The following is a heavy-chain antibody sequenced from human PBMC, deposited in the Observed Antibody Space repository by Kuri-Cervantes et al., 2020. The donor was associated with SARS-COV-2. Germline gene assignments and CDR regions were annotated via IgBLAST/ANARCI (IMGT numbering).Heavy chain of an antibody. CDR2: INHSGST. D-gene: IGHD1-26*01. CDR1: GGSISSSSYY. Sequence: SETLSLTCTVSGGSISSSSYYWSWIRQPPGKGLEWIGEINHSGSTNYNPSLKSRVTISVDTSKNQFSLKLSSVTAADTAVYYCARHLSGSYWFDPWGQGTLVTVSS. V-gene: IGHV4-39*01. CDR3: ARHLSGSYWFDP. J-gene: IGHJ5*02.